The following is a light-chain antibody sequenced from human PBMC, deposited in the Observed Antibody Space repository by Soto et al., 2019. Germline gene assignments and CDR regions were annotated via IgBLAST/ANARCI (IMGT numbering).Light chain of an antibody. CDR2: AAS. CDR3: QQANSFPRT. Sequence: DIQMTQSPSSVSASVGDTVTITCRASQGISSWLDWYQQKPGKAPDLLIYAASNLQSGVPSSFSASRSGTDFTLTINSLQPEDFATYFCQQANSFPRTFDQGTRLEIK. J-gene: IGKJ5*01. CDR1: QGISSW. V-gene: IGKV1-12*01.